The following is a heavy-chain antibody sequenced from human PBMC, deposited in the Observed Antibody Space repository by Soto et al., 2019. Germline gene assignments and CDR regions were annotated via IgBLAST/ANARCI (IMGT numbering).Heavy chain of an antibody. CDR3: ARDRGYDAHDYYYNAMDV. D-gene: IGHD2-15*01. J-gene: IGHJ6*02. Sequence: PAGSLRLSCRSSGFTFRTYTMNWVRQAPGKGLEWVSGIRGFSPYTFYAEPVKGRFTISRDNAKNSLYLQMNSLRAEDTAVYYCARDRGYDAHDYYYNAMDVWGQGTTVTVSS. CDR1: GFTFRTYT. V-gene: IGHV3-21*01. CDR2: IRGFSPYT.